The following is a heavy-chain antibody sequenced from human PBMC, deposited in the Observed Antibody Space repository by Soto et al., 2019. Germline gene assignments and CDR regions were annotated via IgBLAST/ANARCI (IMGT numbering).Heavy chain of an antibody. CDR2: FYNSGST. Sequence: SETRSLTCTVSGGSISSYDWSWVRHPPGKGLEWIGYFYNSGSTNSHPSLQSRVTRSVDTSNTQFSLKLSSVTAADTAVYYCARGPGGIPAAYYYYSGMDVWGQGTPVTVSS. CDR1: GGSISSYD. CDR3: ARGPGGIPAAYYYYSGMDV. D-gene: IGHD6-13*01. V-gene: IGHV4-59*01. J-gene: IGHJ6*02.